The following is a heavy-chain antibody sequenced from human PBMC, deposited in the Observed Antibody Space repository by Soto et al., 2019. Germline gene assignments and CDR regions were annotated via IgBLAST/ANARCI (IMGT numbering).Heavy chain of an antibody. D-gene: IGHD2-2*01. V-gene: IGHV3-11*01. CDR3: ASEIVNRVPPGPVVY. Sequence: GMTPKLSCAASGFTLSGYYMTWMRQTPGKGLEWVSFIGKTGSDIHYADSVEGRFTISGDNAKNSLYLQMNSLRAEDTAVYYCASEIVNRVPPGPVVYCGETTVVT. CDR2: IGKTGSDI. J-gene: IGHJ4*02. CDR1: GFTLSGYY.